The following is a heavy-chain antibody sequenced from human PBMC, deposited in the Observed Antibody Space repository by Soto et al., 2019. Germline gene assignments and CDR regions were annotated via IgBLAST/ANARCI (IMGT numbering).Heavy chain of an antibody. CDR3: AKVSRKGSAIDFDY. D-gene: IGHD3-10*01. V-gene: IGHV1-8*01. CDR2: VNPNNGDT. J-gene: IGHJ4*02. CDR1: GYTFSNYD. Sequence: QVQLVQSGAELKKPGASVKVSCKASGYTFSNYDMNWVRQATGQGPEWIVWVNPNNGDTGYAPKFQGRVTLTTDISPPPTSMELTSLRSEATAIYYCAKVSRKGSAIDFDYWGQGTLITVSS.